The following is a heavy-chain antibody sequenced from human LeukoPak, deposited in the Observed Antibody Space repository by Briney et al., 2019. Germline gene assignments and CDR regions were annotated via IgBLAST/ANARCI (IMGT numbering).Heavy chain of an antibody. CDR1: GFTLSDYY. J-gene: IGHJ3*02. CDR2: ISSSGSTI. D-gene: IGHD6-19*01. CDR3: ARPIAVAGMGNAFDI. V-gene: IGHV3-11*04. Sequence: PGGSLRLSCAASGFTLSDYYMSWIRQAPGKGLEWVSYISSSGSTIYYADSVKGRFTISRDNAKNSLYLQMNSLRAEDTAVYYCARPIAVAGMGNAFDIWGQGTMVTVSS.